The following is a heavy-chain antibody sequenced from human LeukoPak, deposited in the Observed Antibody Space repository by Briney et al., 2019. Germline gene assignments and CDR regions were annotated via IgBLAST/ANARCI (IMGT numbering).Heavy chain of an antibody. D-gene: IGHD4-23*01. CDR2: ISYDGSRK. CDR3: ARDDGYGGNSEYFDL. V-gene: IGHV3-30*03. Sequence: GRSLRLSCRASRFSFSDYDMHWVRQAPGKGLEWVAVISYDGSRKHYGDSVKGRFTISRDNSKNSLYLQMNSLRAEDTAVYYCARDDGYGGNSEYFDLWGRGTLVTVSS. J-gene: IGHJ2*01. CDR1: RFSFSDYD.